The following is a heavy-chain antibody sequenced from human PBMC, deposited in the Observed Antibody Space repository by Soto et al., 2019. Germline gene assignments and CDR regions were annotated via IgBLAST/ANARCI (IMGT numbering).Heavy chain of an antibody. Sequence: GGSLRLSCAASGFTFSSYSMNWVRQAPGKGLEWVSYISSSSSTIYYADSVKGRFTISRDNAKNSLYLQMNSLRDEDTAVYYCARDSRVVIMEYPYYYGMDVWGQGTTVTVSS. CDR2: ISSSSSTI. D-gene: IGHD3-3*01. V-gene: IGHV3-48*02. J-gene: IGHJ6*02. CDR1: GFTFSSYS. CDR3: ARDSRVVIMEYPYYYGMDV.